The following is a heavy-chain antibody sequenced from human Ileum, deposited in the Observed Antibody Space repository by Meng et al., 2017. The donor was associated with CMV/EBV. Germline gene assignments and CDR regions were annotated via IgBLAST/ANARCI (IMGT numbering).Heavy chain of an antibody. V-gene: IGHV3-21*01. CDR1: GFSFNSYN. CDR3: ARAIYCGGDCSQGDAFDI. CDR2: ISSSGSYI. J-gene: IGHJ3*02. Sequence: GGSLRLSCVASGFSFNSYNMNWVRQAPGKGLEWVSSISSSGSYIYCPDSLRGRFTVSRDNTKNSLYLQMNSLRAEDTALYYCARAIYCGGDCSQGDAFDIWGQGTMVTVSS. D-gene: IGHD2-21*01.